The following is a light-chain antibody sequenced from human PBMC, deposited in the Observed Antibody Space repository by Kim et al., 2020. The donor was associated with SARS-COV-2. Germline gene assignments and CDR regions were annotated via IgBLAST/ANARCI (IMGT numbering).Light chain of an antibody. CDR1: QSIAGY. CDR3: QQSYRNPIT. V-gene: IGKV1-39*01. J-gene: IGKJ5*01. Sequence: SSVGDRVTLTCRASQSIAGYLNWYQQKPGKAPKVLIYAASTLQSGVPSRFSGSGSGTDFTLTISRLLPEDFATYYCQQSYRNPITFGQGTRLEIK. CDR2: AAS.